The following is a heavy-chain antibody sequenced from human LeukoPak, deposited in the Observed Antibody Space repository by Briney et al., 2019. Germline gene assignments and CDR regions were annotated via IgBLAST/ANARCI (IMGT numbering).Heavy chain of an antibody. CDR1: GFTFDDYG. CDR3: AREMDIVATIPYPMFDY. D-gene: IGHD5-12*01. J-gene: IGHJ4*02. V-gene: IGHV3-20*04. Sequence: GGSLRLSCAASGFTFDDYGMSWVRQAPGKGLEWVSSINWNGGSRGYADSVKGRFTISRDNAKNSLYLQMNSLRAEDTAVYYCAREMDIVATIPYPMFDYWGQGTLVTVSS. CDR2: INWNGGSR.